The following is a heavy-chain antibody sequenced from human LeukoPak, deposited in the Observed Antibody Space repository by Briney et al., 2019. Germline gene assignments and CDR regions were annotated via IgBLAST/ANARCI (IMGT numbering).Heavy chain of an antibody. D-gene: IGHD4-11*01. CDR1: GGTFSSYA. CDR3: ARDRGASTVTTQSYYYYMDV. V-gene: IGHV1-69*05. CDR2: IIPIFDTA. J-gene: IGHJ6*03. Sequence: ASVKVSCKASGGTFSSYAISWVRQAPGQGLEWMGGIIPIFDTANYAQKFQGRVTITTDESTSTAYMELSSLRSEDTAVYYCARDRGASTVTTQSYYYYMDVWGKGTTVTVSS.